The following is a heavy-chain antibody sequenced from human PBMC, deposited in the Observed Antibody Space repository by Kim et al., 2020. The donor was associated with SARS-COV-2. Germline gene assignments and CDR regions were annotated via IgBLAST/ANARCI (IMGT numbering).Heavy chain of an antibody. D-gene: IGHD3-10*01. V-gene: IGHV4-31*03. CDR3: ARDEFKAFDI. CDR2: IYYSGST. Sequence: SETLSLTCTVSGGSISSGGYYWSWIRQHPGKGLEWIGYIYYSGSTYYNPSLKSRVTISVDTSKNQFSLKLSSVTAADTAVYYCARDEFKAFDIWGQGTMVTVSS. J-gene: IGHJ3*02. CDR1: GGSISSGGYY.